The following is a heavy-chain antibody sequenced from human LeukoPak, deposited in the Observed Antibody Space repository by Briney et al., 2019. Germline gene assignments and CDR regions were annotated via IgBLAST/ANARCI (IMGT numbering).Heavy chain of an antibody. V-gene: IGHV3-9*01. J-gene: IGHJ3*02. CDR2: ISWNSGSI. CDR3: AKVNGYCSSTSCQGAFDI. CDR1: GFTFDDYA. Sequence: GGSLRLSCAASGFTFDDYAMHWVRQAPGKGPEWVAVISWNSGSIGYADSVKGRFTISRDNAKNSLYLQMNSLRAEDTALYYCAKVNGYCSSTSCQGAFDIWGQGTMVTVSS. D-gene: IGHD2-2*01.